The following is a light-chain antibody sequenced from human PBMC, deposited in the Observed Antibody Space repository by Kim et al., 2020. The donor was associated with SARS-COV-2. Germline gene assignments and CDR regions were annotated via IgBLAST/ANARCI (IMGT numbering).Light chain of an antibody. V-gene: IGLV2-23*01. CDR2: EGS. CDR1: SSDVRRYTL. CDR3: CSYAGSSTPVV. J-gene: IGLJ2*01. Sequence: SLTSPCTGHSSDVRRYTLVAWYQQHPGKAPKLMIYEGSKRPSGVSNRFSGSKSGNTASLTISGLQAEDEADYYCCSYAGSSTPVVFGGGTQLTVL.